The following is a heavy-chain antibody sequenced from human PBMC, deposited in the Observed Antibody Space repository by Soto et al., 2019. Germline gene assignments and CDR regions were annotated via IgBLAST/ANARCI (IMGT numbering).Heavy chain of an antibody. Sequence: SETLSLTCAVSGGSISSCNWWSWVRQPPGKGLEWIGEIYHSGSTNYNPSLKSQDTISVDKSKNQFTMKLSSVTAADTVVYYCAGWIQLQQYYYYGMDVWGQGTTVT. V-gene: IGHV4-4*02. CDR2: IYHSGST. J-gene: IGHJ6*02. CDR1: GGSISSCNW. CDR3: AGWIQLQQYYYYGMDV. D-gene: IGHD5-18*01.